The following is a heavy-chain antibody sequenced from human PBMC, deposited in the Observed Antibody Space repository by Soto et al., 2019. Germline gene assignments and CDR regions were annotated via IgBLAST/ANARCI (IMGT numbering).Heavy chain of an antibody. CDR3: ARDFGYDDV. CDR1: GFMFSNYA. D-gene: IGHD3-22*01. V-gene: IGHV3-48*02. J-gene: IGHJ6*02. CDR2: IGGARSTAI. Sequence: GGSLRLSCAASGFMFSNYAMSWVRQAPGKGLEWVSHIGGARSTAIYYADSVKGRFTISRDNAENSLFLQMNSLRDEDTAVYYCARDFGYDDVWGQGTTVTVSS.